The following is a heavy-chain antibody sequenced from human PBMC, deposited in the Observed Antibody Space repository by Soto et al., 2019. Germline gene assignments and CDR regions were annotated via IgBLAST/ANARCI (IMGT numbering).Heavy chain of an antibody. J-gene: IGHJ6*02. CDR3: ARTAVAVAGTYPYYYYGMDV. CDR2: INPNSGGT. D-gene: IGHD6-19*01. Sequence: QVQLVQSGAEVKKPGASVKVSCKASGYTFTGYYMHWVRQAPGQGLEWMGWINPNSGGTNYAQKFQGWVTMTRDTSISTAYMELSRLISDDTAVYYCARTAVAVAGTYPYYYYGMDVWGQGTTVTVSS. V-gene: IGHV1-2*04. CDR1: GYTFTGYY.